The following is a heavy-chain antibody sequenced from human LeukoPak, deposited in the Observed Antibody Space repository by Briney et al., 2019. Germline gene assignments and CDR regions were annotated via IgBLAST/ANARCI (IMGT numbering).Heavy chain of an antibody. CDR3: ARVGSGYDSGLTN. CDR2: FDPEDGET. D-gene: IGHD5-12*01. Sequence: ASVKVSCKVSGYTLTELSMHWVRQAPGKGLEWMGGFDPEDGETIYAQKFQGRVTITADKSTSTAYMELSSLRSEDTAVYYCARVGSGYDSGLTNWGQGTLVTVSS. J-gene: IGHJ4*02. V-gene: IGHV1-24*01. CDR1: GYTLTELS.